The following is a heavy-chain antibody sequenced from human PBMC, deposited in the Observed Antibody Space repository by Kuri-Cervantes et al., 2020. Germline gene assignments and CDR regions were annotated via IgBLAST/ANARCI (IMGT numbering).Heavy chain of an antibody. D-gene: IGHD6-25*01. V-gene: IGHV3-7*01. CDR3: ARERPCGTDY. J-gene: IGHJ4*02. CDR1: GFTFSSYA. Sequence: GESLKISCAASGFTFSSYAMSWVRQAPGKGLEWVATIKQDGSETYYVDSVRGRFTISRDNAKNSLYLQMNSLRVEDTAVYYCARERPCGTDYWGQGTLVTVSS. CDR2: IKQDGSET.